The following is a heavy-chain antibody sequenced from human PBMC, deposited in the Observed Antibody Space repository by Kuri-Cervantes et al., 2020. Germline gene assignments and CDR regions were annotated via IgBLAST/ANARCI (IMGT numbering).Heavy chain of an antibody. V-gene: IGHV1-18*01. CDR1: GYTFTSYD. D-gene: IGHD3-10*01. Sequence: ASVKVSCKASGYTFTSYDINWVRQATGQGLEWMGWISAYNGNTNYAQKLQGRVTMTTDTSTSTAYMELRSLRSDDTAVYYCARATGLLWFWDYYYGMDVWGQGTTVTVSS. J-gene: IGHJ6*02. CDR3: ARATGLLWFWDYYYGMDV. CDR2: ISAYNGNT.